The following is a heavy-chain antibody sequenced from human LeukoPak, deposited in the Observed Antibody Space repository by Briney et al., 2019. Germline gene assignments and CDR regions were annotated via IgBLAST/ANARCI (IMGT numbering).Heavy chain of an antibody. CDR2: ISGSGGST. D-gene: IGHD3-10*01. V-gene: IGHV3-23*01. J-gene: IGHJ4*02. CDR3: AKDAGTIVRRREIDY. CDR1: GFTFSSYA. Sequence: GGSLRLSCAASGFTFSSYAMNWARQAPGKGLEWVADISGSGGSTYYADSVKGRFTISRDNSKNTLYLQMNSLRVDDTAVYYCAKDAGTIVRRREIDYWGQGTLVTVSS.